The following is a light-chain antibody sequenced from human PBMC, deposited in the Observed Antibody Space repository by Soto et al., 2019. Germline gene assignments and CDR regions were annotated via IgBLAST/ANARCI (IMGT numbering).Light chain of an antibody. J-gene: IGKJ1*01. Sequence: DIQMTQSPSSLSASVGDRVTITCRASQSISSYLNWYQQKPGKAPKLLIYAASSLQSRVPSRFSGSGSGTDFTLTIRSLQPEDFATYYCQQSYSTTFGQGTKVGIK. CDR1: QSISSY. V-gene: IGKV1-39*01. CDR3: QQSYSTT. CDR2: AAS.